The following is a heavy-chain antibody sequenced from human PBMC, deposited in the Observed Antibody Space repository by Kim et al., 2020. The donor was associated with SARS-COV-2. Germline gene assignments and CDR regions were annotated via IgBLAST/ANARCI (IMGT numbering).Heavy chain of an antibody. J-gene: IGHJ4*02. D-gene: IGHD2-2*01. CDR3: ARDPDCSSTSCQSDY. Sequence: GGSLRLSCAASGFTFSSYWMSWVRQAPGKGLEWVANIKQDGSEKYYVDSVKGRFTISRDNAKNSLYLQMNSLRAEDTAVYYCARDPDCSSTSCQSDYWGQGTLVTVSS. CDR1: GFTFSSYW. V-gene: IGHV3-7*01. CDR2: IKQDGSEK.